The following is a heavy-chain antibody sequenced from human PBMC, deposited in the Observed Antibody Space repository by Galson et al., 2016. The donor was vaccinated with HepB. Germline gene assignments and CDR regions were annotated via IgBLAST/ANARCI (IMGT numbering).Heavy chain of an antibody. J-gene: IGHJ4*02. Sequence: SVKVSCKASGYTFSTYAISWVRQAPGQGPEWMGWINAYNGKTKYAQKFQGRVTMTTDTSTTTAYMELRSLRSDDTAVYYCARDDGMRMIREVKSGLDHWGQGTLVTVSS. D-gene: IGHD3-10*01. V-gene: IGHV1-18*04. CDR3: ARDDGMRMIREVKSGLDH. CDR1: GYTFSTYA. CDR2: INAYNGKT.